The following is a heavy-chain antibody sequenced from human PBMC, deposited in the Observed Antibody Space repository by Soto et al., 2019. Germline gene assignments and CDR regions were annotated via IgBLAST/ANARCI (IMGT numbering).Heavy chain of an antibody. CDR3: ARVGSTIFHFDY. V-gene: IGHV4-4*02. D-gene: IGHD3-3*01. J-gene: IGHJ4*02. CDR1: GGSISTSNW. CDR2: VYRTGST. Sequence: SETLSLTCAVSGGSISTSNWWSWVRQPPGKGLEWIGEVYRTGSTNYNPSLESRLTISVDKSKNQFSLKLTSVTAADTAVYYCARVGSTIFHFDYWGQGTLVTVSS.